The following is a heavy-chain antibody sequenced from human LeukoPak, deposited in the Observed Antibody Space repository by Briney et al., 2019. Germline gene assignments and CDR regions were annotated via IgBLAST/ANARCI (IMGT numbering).Heavy chain of an antibody. CDR2: ISSSSSYI. Sequence: PGGSLRLSCAASGFTFSSYSMNWVRQAPGKGLEWVSSISSSSSYIYYADSVKGRFTISRDNAKNSLYLQMNSLRAEDTAVYYCARDRGIAVAGTGNSFDYWGQGTLVTVSS. J-gene: IGHJ4*02. V-gene: IGHV3-21*01. CDR3: ARDRGIAVAGTGNSFDY. CDR1: GFTFSSYS. D-gene: IGHD6-19*01.